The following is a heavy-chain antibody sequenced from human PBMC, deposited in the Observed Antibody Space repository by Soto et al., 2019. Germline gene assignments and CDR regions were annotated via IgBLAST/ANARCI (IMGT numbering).Heavy chain of an antibody. V-gene: IGHV3-15*07. D-gene: IGHD3-3*01. J-gene: IGHJ4*02. CDR1: GFSITNTW. CDR3: NSYPDFWGGHTPL. Sequence: EVQLVESGGGLVQPGGSLRLSCAASGFSITNTWMHWVRQAPGKGLEWVGRVKSKADVGTAEYAAPVKGRFTVSRDDSKNTQYLQMNSLKMEDTAVYYCNSYPDFWGGHTPLWGQGTLVTVSS. CDR2: VKSKADVGTA.